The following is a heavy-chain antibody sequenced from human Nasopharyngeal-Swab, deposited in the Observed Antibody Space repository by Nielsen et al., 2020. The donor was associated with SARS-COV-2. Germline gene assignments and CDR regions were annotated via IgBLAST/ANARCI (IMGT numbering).Heavy chain of an antibody. CDR3: ARSTSSSWYRPLDY. V-gene: IGHV3-11*03. J-gene: IGHJ4*02. CDR2: ISSSSSYT. CDR1: GSTFSDYY. Sequence: GESMKISCAASGSTFSDYYMSGIRQAPGKGLEWVSYISSSSSYTDYANSVKGRFTISRDNAKNSLYLQMDNLRAEDTAVYYCARSTSSSWYRPLDYWGQGTLV. D-gene: IGHD6-13*01.